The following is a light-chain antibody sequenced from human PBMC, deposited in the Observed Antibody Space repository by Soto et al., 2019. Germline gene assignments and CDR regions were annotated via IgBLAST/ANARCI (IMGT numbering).Light chain of an antibody. CDR1: QSVSSNY. CDR2: GAS. J-gene: IGKJ4*01. Sequence: EIVLTQSPGTLSLSPGGKATLSCKASQSVSSNYLAWYQQKPGQAPRLLIYGASSRATGIPDRFSGSGSGTEFTLTISSLQAEDVAVYYCQQYYSTPLTFGGGTKVDIK. CDR3: QQYYSTPLT. V-gene: IGKV3-20*01.